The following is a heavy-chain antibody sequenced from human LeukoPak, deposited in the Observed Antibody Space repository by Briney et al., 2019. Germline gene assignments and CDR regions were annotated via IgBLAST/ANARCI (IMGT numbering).Heavy chain of an antibody. CDR2: IILILGIA. D-gene: IGHD6-19*01. J-gene: IGHJ4*02. CDR1: GGTFSSYT. V-gene: IGHV1-69*02. Sequence: EASVKVSCKASGGTFSSYTISWVRQAPGQGLEWMGRIILILGIANYAQKFQGRVTITADKSTSTAYMELSSLRSEDTAVYYCAPESSGWYGSGYWGQGTLVTVSS. CDR3: APESSGWYGSGY.